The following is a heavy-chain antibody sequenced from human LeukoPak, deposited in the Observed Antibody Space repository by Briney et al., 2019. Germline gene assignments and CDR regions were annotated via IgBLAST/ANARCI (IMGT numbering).Heavy chain of an antibody. D-gene: IGHD3-10*01. J-gene: IGHJ4*02. CDR3: ARGHGMVRGVIITARGFDY. CDR2: ISSSISTK. Sequence: GGSLRLSCAASGFTFSRFSMSWVRQAPGKGLEWVSYISSSISTKYYAGSVKGRFTISRDNAKNSVYLQMNSLRAEDTAVYYCARGHGMVRGVIITARGFDYWGQGTLVTVSS. CDR1: GFTFSRFS. V-gene: IGHV3-48*01.